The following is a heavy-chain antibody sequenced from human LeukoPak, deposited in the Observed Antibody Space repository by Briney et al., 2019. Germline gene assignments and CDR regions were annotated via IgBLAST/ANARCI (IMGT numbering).Heavy chain of an antibody. Sequence: PSETLSLTCTVSGGSISSYYWSWIRQPPGKGLEWIGEIYHSGSTNYNPSLKSRVTISVDKSKNQFSLKLSSVTAADTAVYYCAREVRIVGAIDAYYFDYWGQGTLVTVSS. CDR1: GGSISSYY. CDR3: AREVRIVGAIDAYYFDY. J-gene: IGHJ4*02. V-gene: IGHV4-59*12. D-gene: IGHD1-26*01. CDR2: IYHSGST.